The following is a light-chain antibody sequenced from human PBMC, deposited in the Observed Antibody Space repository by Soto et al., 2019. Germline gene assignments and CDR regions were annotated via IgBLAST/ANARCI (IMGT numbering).Light chain of an antibody. CDR3: QQRSNWPRT. CDR2: DAS. V-gene: IGKV3-11*01. CDR1: QSVSSSY. Sequence: EIVLTQSPGTLSLSPRDRATLSCRPSQSVSSSYLAWYQQKPGQAPRLLIYDASNRATGIPARFSGSGSGTDFTLTISSLEPEDFAVYYCQQRSNWPRTFGQGTKVDIK. J-gene: IGKJ1*01.